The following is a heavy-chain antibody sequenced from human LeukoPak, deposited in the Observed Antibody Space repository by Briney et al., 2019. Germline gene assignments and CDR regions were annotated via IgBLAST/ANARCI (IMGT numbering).Heavy chain of an antibody. CDR2: ISGSGGST. J-gene: IGHJ4*02. CDR3: AKGIYDY. CDR1: GFPFSSHL. V-gene: IGHV3-23*01. Sequence: PAGGSLRLSCAASGFPFSSHLMSWVRQAPGKGLEWVSGISGSGGSTYYADSVKGRFTISRDNSKNTLFLQMNSLRVEDTAVYYCAKGIYDYWGQGTLVTVSS.